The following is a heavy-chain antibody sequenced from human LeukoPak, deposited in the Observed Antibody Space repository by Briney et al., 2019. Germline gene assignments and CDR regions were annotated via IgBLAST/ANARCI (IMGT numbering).Heavy chain of an antibody. CDR1: GGSISSYY. J-gene: IGHJ5*02. CDR2: IYYSGST. Sequence: SETLSLTCTVSGGSISSYYWSWIRQPPGKGLEWIGYIYYSGSTNYNPSLKSRVTISVDTPKNQFSLKLSSVTAADTAVYYCARNLASPYYYGSGTFKVNWFDPWGQGTLVTVSS. V-gene: IGHV4-59*01. CDR3: ARNLASPYYYGSGTFKVNWFDP. D-gene: IGHD3-10*01.